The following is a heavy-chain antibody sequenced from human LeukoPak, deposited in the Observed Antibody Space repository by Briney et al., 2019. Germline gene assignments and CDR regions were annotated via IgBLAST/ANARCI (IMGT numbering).Heavy chain of an antibody. J-gene: IGHJ4*02. D-gene: IGHD6-13*01. V-gene: IGHV4-39*01. CDR2: IFYSGST. Sequence: PSETLSLTCTVSGDSIGSSNNYWAWARHPPGNGLELIGSIFYSGSTYYHPSLKSRVTISVDTSRNQFSLNLYSVTAADTATYYCARRGITYSSSFFAYWGQGTLVTVSS. CDR1: GDSIGSSNNY. CDR3: ARRGITYSSSFFAY.